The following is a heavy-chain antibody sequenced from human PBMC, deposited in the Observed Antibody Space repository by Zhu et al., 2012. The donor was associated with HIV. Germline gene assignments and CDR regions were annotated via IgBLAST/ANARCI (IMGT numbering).Heavy chain of an antibody. CDR1: GYSISSGYF. V-gene: IGHV4-38-2*01. J-gene: IGHJ5*02. Sequence: QVQLQESGPGLVKPSETLSLTCDVSGYSISSGYFWGWIRQPQGKGLEWIGAIHHGGTTSYNPSLKSRVAISVDTSRNQFSLRLSSVTAADTAVYYCARHSLSTYGAWGQGTLVTVSS. CDR2: IHHGGTT. D-gene: IGHD4-17*01. CDR3: ARHSLSTYGA.